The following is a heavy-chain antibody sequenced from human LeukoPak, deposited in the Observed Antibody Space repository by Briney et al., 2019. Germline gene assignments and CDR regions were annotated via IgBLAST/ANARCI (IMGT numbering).Heavy chain of an antibody. J-gene: IGHJ6*02. CDR1: GGSISSGDYY. D-gene: IGHD5-18*01. V-gene: IGHV4-30-4*01. CDR2: IYYSGST. CDR3: ARGGTWIQLWPDYYYYGMDV. Sequence: PSQTLSLTCTVSGGSISSGDYYWSWIRQPPGKGLEWIGYIYYSGSTYYNPSLKSRVTISVDTSKNQLSLKLSSVTAADTAVYYCARGGTWIQLWPDYYYYGMDVWGQGTTVTVSS.